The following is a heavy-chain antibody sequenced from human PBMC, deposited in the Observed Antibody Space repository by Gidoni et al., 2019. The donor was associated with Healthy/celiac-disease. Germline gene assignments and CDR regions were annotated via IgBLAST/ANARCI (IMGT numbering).Heavy chain of an antibody. J-gene: IGHJ4*02. CDR3: AKGGESSGWLAFDY. CDR2: FDPEDGET. D-gene: IGHD6-19*01. CDR1: GYTLTELS. Sequence: QVQLVQSGAEVKKPGASVKVSGKVSGYTLTELSMHWVRQAPGKGLEWMGGFDPEDGETIYAQKFQGRVTMTEDTSTATAYMELSSLRSEDTAVYYCAKGGESSGWLAFDYWGQGTLVTVSS. V-gene: IGHV1-24*01.